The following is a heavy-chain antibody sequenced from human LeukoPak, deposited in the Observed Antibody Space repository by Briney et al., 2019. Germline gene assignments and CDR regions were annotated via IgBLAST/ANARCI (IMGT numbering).Heavy chain of an antibody. V-gene: IGHV1-2*06. CDR3: ARVNNRYSSSRCDY. J-gene: IGHJ4*02. D-gene: IGHD6-13*01. CDR2: INPNSGGT. CDR1: GYTFTGYY. Sequence: ASVKVSCKASGYTFTGYYMHWVRQAPGQGLEWMGRINPNSGGTNYAQKFQGRVTMTRDTSISTAYTELSRLRSDDTAVYYCARVNNRYSSSRCDYWGQGTLVTVSS.